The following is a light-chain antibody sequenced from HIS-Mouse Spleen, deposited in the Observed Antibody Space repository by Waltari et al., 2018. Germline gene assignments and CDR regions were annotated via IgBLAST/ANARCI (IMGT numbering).Light chain of an antibody. CDR1: RSDVGIYNL. CDR3: CSYAGSSTWV. CDR2: EGS. J-gene: IGLJ3*02. V-gene: IGLV2-23*01. Sequence: QSALTQPASVSGSPGQSITISCTGTRSDVGIYNLVPWYQQNPGKAPKLMIYEGSKRPSGVSNRFSGSKSGNTASLTISGLQAEDEADYYCCSYAGSSTWVFGGGTKLTVL.